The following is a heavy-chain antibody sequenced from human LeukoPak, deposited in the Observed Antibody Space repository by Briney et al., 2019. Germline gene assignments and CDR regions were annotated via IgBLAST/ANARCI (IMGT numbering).Heavy chain of an antibody. D-gene: IGHD4-17*01. J-gene: IGHJ5*02. CDR2: IYYSGST. CDR1: GGSISSSSYY. CDR3: ARRATVSRGYNWFDP. V-gene: IGHV4-39*01. Sequence: SETLSLTCTVSGGSISSSSYYWGWIRQPPGKGLEWIGSIYYSGSTYYNPSLKSRVTISVDTSKNQFSLKLSSVTAADTAVYYCARRATVSRGYNWFDPWGQGTLVTVSS.